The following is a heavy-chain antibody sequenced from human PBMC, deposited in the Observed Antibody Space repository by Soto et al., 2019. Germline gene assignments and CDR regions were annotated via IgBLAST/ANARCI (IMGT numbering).Heavy chain of an antibody. V-gene: IGHV4-34*01. CDR3: AGAPGYSYGYPFDY. CDR2: INHSGST. Sequence: PSETLSLTCAVYGGSFSGYYWSWIRQPPGKGLEWIGEINHSGSTNYNPSLKSRVTISVDTSKNQFSLKLSSVTAADTAVYYCAGAPGYSYGYPFDYCGQGTLVIVSS. CDR1: GGSFSGYY. J-gene: IGHJ4*02. D-gene: IGHD5-18*01.